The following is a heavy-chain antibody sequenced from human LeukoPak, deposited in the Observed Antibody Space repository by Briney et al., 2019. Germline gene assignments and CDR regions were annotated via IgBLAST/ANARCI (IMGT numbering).Heavy chain of an antibody. CDR1: GGSISSSSYY. D-gene: IGHD3-10*01. CDR3: AKDTYYYGSGSPLWDY. Sequence: ETLSLTCTVSGGSISSSSYYWGWVRQAPGKGLEWVSAISGSGGSTYYADSVKGRFTISRDNSKNTLYLQMNSLRAEDTAVYYCAKDTYYYGSGSPLWDYWGQGTLVTVSS. V-gene: IGHV3-23*01. CDR2: ISGSGGST. J-gene: IGHJ4*02.